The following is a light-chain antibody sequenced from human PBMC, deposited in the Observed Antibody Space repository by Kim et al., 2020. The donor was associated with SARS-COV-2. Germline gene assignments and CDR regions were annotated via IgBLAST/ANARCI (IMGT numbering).Light chain of an antibody. CDR2: YNS. CDR3: QVWNSNSDHPGV. V-gene: IGLV3-21*04. CDR1: NIGSKT. Sequence: PGKTARITCGGTNIGSKTVQWYQQKPGQAPVLVIYYNSDRPSGIPERFSGSNSGNPATLTISRVEAGDEADYYCQVWNSNSDHPGVFGGGTQLTVL. J-gene: IGLJ3*02.